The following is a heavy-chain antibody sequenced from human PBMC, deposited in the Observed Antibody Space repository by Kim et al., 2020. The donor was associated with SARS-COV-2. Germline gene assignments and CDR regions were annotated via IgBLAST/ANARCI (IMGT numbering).Heavy chain of an antibody. D-gene: IGHD3-10*01. CDR2: ISSSGGSSSGGST. CDR3: VTGIAGFGVKAGMDV. Sequence: GGSLRLSCSASGLTFNTSPMHWVRQAPGKGLEFVSAISSSGGSSSGGSTYYADSVKGRFAISRDNSKNTLYLQMSSLRAEDTAVYYCVTGIAGFGVKAGMDVWGQGTTVTVSS. V-gene: IGHV3-64D*09. CDR1: GLTFNTSP. J-gene: IGHJ6*02.